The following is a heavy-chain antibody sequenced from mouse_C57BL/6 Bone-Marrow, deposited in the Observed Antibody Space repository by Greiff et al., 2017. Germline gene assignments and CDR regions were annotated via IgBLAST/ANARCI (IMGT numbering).Heavy chain of an antibody. CDR1: GYTFTSYW. CDR2: IYPSDSET. D-gene: IGHD1-1*01. V-gene: IGHV1-61*01. CDR3: ARGLVVPDY. J-gene: IGHJ2*01. Sequence: QVQLKESGAELVRPGSSVKLSCKASGYTFTSYWMDWVKQRPGQGLEWIGNIYPSDSETHYNQKFKDKATLTVDKSSSTAYMQLSSLTSEDSAVYYCARGLVVPDYWGQGTTLTVSS.